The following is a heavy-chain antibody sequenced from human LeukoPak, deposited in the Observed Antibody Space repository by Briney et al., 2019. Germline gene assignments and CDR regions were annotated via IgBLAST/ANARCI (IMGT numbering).Heavy chain of an antibody. Sequence: GGSLRLSCAASGFTFDDYAMHWVRQAPGKGLEWVSLISGDGGSTYYADSVKGRFTISRDNSKNSLYLQMNSLRTEDTALYYCAKDSSSWPNNWFDPWGQGTLVIVSS. J-gene: IGHJ5*02. D-gene: IGHD6-13*01. CDR2: ISGDGGST. V-gene: IGHV3-43*02. CDR1: GFTFDDYA. CDR3: AKDSSSWPNNWFDP.